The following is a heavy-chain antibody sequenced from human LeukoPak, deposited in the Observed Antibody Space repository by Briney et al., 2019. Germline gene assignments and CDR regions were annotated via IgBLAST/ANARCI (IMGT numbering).Heavy chain of an antibody. CDR2: IVYDGSSK. J-gene: IGHJ5*02. CDR1: GFTFSTYA. D-gene: IGHD6-19*01. Sequence: GGSLRLSCEVSGFTFSTYAMQWVRRAPGKGLEWVGVIVYDGSSKYYADSVKGRFTISRDNSRNTLYLQMNSLKTDDTAVYYCGRDVSAVAGTAWFDPWGQGTLVTISS. V-gene: IGHV3-30*04. CDR3: GRDVSAVAGTAWFDP.